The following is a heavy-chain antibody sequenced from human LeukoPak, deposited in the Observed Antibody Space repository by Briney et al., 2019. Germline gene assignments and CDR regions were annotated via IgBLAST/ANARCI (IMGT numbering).Heavy chain of an antibody. D-gene: IGHD5-18*01. CDR2: IYPGDSDT. Sequence: GESLKISCKGSGYSFTSYWIGWVRQMPGKGLEWMGIIYPGDSDTRYSPSFQGQVTISADKSISTAYLQWSSLKASDTAMYYCARQRIQLWLTYYCYYMDVWDKGTTVTVSS. CDR3: ARQRIQLWLTYYCYYMDV. CDR1: GYSFTSYW. J-gene: IGHJ6*03. V-gene: IGHV5-51*01.